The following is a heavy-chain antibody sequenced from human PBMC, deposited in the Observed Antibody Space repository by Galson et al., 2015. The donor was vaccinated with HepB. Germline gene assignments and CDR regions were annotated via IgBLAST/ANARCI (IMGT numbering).Heavy chain of an antibody. J-gene: IGHJ3*01. CDR2: ISTYKGDT. D-gene: IGHD3-10*02. Sequence: SVKVSCKASGYRFTDNGISWVRQAPGQGLERMGWISTYKGDTKYAQNFQGRVTMTTDTSTGTAYMEVRRLKSEDTAVYYCARDVRHKLDVRGQGTMVTVSS. CDR1: GYRFTDNG. V-gene: IGHV1-18*01. CDR3: ARDVRHKLDV.